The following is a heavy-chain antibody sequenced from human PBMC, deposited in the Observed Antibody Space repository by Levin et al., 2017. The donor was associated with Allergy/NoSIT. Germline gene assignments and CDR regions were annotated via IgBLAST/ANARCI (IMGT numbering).Heavy chain of an antibody. Sequence: PSETLSLTCAVYGGSFSGYYWSWIRQPPGKGLEWIGEINHSGSTNYNPSLKSRVTISVDTSKNQFSLKLSSVTAADTAVYYCARARRAVVRGVIKVWFDPWGQGTLVTVSS. CDR2: INHSGST. CDR1: GGSFSGYY. D-gene: IGHD3-10*01. J-gene: IGHJ5*02. CDR3: ARARRAVVRGVIKVWFDP. V-gene: IGHV4-34*01.